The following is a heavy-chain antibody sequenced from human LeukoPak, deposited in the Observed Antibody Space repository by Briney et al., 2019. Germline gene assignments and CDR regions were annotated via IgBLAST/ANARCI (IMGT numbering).Heavy chain of an antibody. CDR2: ISWNSDST. D-gene: IGHD1-20*01. Sequence: GGSLRLSCEGSGFTFGDYGMSWVRQAPGKGPEWAAGISWNSDSTGYPDSVKGRFTISRDNAKNSLFLQMDSLRVEDTAFYYCARDRQGITGTEWFDPWGQGILVTVSS. CDR3: ARDRQGITGTEWFDP. CDR1: GFTFGDYG. V-gene: IGHV3-20*04. J-gene: IGHJ5*02.